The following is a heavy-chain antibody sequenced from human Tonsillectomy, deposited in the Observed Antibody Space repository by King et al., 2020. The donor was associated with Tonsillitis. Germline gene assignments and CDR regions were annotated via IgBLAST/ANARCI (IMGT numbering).Heavy chain of an antibody. V-gene: IGHV4-61*02. CDR1: GGSISSGRYY. J-gene: IGHJ4*02. D-gene: IGHD3-3*01. Sequence: VQLQESGPGLVKPSQTLSLTCTVSGGSISSGRYYWSWIRQPAGKGLEWIGGIYTSGGTNYNPSLKRPVTISVDTSKNQFSLKLSSVTAADTAVYYCANQAKYYDFWSGPFDYWGQGTLVTVSS. CDR3: ANQAKYYDFWSGPFDY. CDR2: IYTSGGT.